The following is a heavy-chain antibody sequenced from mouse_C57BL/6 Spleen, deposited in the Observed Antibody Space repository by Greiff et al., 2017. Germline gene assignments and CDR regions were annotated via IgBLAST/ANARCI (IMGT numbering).Heavy chain of an antibody. J-gene: IGHJ4*01. Sequence: QVQLKESGPGLVQPSQSLSITCTVSGFSLTSYGVHWVRQSPGKGLEWLGVIWNSGSTDSNAAFISRLSISKDNSKSQVFFKMNCLQADDTAIYYCARYREGYAMDYWGQGTSVTVSS. V-gene: IGHV2-2*01. CDR2: IWNSGST. CDR1: GFSLTSYG. CDR3: ARYREGYAMDY.